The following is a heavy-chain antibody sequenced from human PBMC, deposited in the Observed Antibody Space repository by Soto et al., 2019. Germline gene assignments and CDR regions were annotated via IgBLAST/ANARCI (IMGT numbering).Heavy chain of an antibody. CDR2: MIPIFGTA. CDR3: AREEMATTRRVEIYYYYGMDV. J-gene: IGHJ6*02. V-gene: IGHV1-69*12. D-gene: IGHD5-12*01. CDR1: GGTFSSYA. Sequence: QVQLVQSGAEVKKPGSSVKVSCKASGGTFSSYAISWVRQAPGQGLEWMGGMIPIFGTANYAQKFQGRVTITADESTSTAYMELSSLRSEDTAVYYCAREEMATTRRVEIYYYYGMDVWGQGTTVTVSS.